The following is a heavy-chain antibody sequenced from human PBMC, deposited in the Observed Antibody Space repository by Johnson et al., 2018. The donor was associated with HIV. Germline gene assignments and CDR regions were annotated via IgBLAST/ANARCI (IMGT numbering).Heavy chain of an antibody. Sequence: VQLVESGGGVVRPGGSLRLSCAASGFTFSDVWMTWVRQAPGRGLEWVGRIKSKTDGGTTDYAAPVKGKFSISRDDSKNTLYLQMNSLRAEDTAVYYCAKGDRYNWNYVSAFDIWGQGTMVTVSS. CDR2: IKSKTDGGTT. V-gene: IGHV3-15*01. CDR3: AKGDRYNWNYVSAFDI. CDR1: GFTFSDVW. J-gene: IGHJ3*02. D-gene: IGHD1-7*01.